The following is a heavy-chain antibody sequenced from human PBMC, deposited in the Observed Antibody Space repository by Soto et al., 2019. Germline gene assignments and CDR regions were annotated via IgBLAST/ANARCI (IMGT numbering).Heavy chain of an antibody. CDR3: ATDVDADFRTDFDY. Sequence: GSLRLSCAASGFTFSSYGIHWIRRAPGKGLEWISYISGNGEIIQYAASARGRFTISRDNAENSVYLEMDSLRAEDTALYFCATDVDADFRTDFDYWGRGTLVTVSS. D-gene: IGHD4-17*01. CDR2: ISGNGEII. V-gene: IGHV3-48*04. CDR1: GFTFSSYG. J-gene: IGHJ4*02.